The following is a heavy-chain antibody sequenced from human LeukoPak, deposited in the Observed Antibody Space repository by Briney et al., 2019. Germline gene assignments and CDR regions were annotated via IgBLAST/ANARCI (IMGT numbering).Heavy chain of an antibody. CDR2: ISAYNGNT. CDR3: ARDRGAARPGFDP. J-gene: IGHJ5*02. D-gene: IGHD6-6*01. Sequence: ASVKVSCKASGGTFSSYAISWVRQAPGQGLEWMGWISAYNGNTNYAQKLQGRVTMTTDTSTSTAYMELRSLRSDDTAVYYCARDRGAARPGFDPRGQGTLVTVSS. CDR1: GGTFSSYA. V-gene: IGHV1-18*01.